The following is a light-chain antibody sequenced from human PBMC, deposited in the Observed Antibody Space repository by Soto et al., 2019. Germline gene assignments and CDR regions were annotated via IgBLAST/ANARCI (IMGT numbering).Light chain of an antibody. CDR1: SGHSGYI. J-gene: IGLJ2*01. Sequence: QSVLTQSSSASASLGSSVKLTCTLSSGHSGYIITWHQQQPGKAPRYLMKLEGSGSYNKGSGVPDRFSGSSSGADRYLTIFNLQFEDEADYYCETWDSNTVVFGGGTKLTVL. CDR2: LEGSGSY. V-gene: IGLV4-60*02. CDR3: ETWDSNTVV.